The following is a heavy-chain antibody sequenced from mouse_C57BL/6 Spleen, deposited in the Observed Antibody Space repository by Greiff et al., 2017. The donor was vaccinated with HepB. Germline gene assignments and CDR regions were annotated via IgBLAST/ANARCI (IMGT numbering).Heavy chain of an antibody. Sequence: DVKLVESGGGLVKPGGSLKLSCAASGFTFSSYAMSWVRQTPEKRLEWVATISDGGSYTYYPDNVKGRFTISRDNAKNNLYLQMSHLKSEDTAMYYCARDGLYGTPFAYWGQGTLVTVSA. J-gene: IGHJ3*01. D-gene: IGHD2-1*01. CDR3: ARDGLYGTPFAY. V-gene: IGHV5-4*01. CDR1: GFTFSSYA. CDR2: ISDGGSYT.